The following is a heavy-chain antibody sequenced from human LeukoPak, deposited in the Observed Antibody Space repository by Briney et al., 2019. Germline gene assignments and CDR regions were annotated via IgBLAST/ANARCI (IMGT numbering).Heavy chain of an antibody. V-gene: IGHV3-30-3*01. CDR2: ISYDGSNK. CDR3: AGLGQLVSSALNY. CDR1: GFTFSSYW. J-gene: IGHJ4*02. D-gene: IGHD6-13*01. Sequence: AGGSLRLSCAASGFTFSSYWMSWVRQAPGKGLEWVAVISYDGSNKYYADSVKGRFTISRDNSKNTLYLQMNSLRAEDTAVYYCAGLGQLVSSALNYWGQGTLVTVSS.